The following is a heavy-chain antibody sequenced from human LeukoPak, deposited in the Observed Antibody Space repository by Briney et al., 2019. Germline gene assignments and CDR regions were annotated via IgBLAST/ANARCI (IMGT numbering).Heavy chain of an antibody. J-gene: IGHJ5*02. CDR1: GFTFSDFY. CDR3: ARDFHDYGDYWFDP. Sequence: KTGGSLRLSCAASGFTFSDFYMNWVRQAPGKGLEWVSSISSSSSYIYYADSVKGRFTISRDNAKNSLYLQMNSLRAEDTAVYYCARDFHDYGDYWFDPWGQGTLVTVSS. D-gene: IGHD4-17*01. V-gene: IGHV3-21*01. CDR2: ISSSSSYI.